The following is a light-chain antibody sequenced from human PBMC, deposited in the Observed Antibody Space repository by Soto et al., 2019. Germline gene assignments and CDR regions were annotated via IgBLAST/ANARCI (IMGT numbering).Light chain of an antibody. Sequence: EIVMTQSPATLSVSPGERATLSCRARQSVGSNLAWYQQKPGQAPRLLIYRASTRATGIPARFSGSGSGTEFTLTISSLQSEDFAVYYCQQYNNWPPFTFGQGTKLEIK. J-gene: IGKJ2*01. V-gene: IGKV3-15*01. CDR1: QSVGSN. CDR3: QQYNNWPPFT. CDR2: RAS.